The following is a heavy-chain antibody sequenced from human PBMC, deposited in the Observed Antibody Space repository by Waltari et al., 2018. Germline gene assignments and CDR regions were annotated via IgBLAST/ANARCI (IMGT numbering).Heavy chain of an antibody. CDR1: GFTFSSYS. J-gene: IGHJ2*01. D-gene: IGHD2-2*03. Sequence: EVQLVESGGGLVKPGGSLRLSCAASGFTFSSYSMNWVRQDPGKGLEWVSSISSSSSYIYYADSVKGRFTISRDNAKNSLYLQMNSLRAEDTAVYYCARDGWGYFDLWGRGTLVTVSS. V-gene: IGHV3-21*01. CDR2: ISSSSSYI. CDR3: ARDGWGYFDL.